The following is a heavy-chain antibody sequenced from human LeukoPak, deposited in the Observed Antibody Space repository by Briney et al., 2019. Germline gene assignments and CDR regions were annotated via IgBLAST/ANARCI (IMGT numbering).Heavy chain of an antibody. V-gene: IGHV3-53*01. CDR1: GFTVSSNY. CDR2: IFSGGTT. Sequence: PGGSLRLSCAASGFTVSSNYMNWVRQAPGKGLEWVSLIFSGGTTHHADSVKGRFSISRDNSKNTVYLQMNSLRVDDTAVYYCAKGGVVVAAKEYYYGLDVWGQGTTVTVSS. D-gene: IGHD2-15*01. CDR3: AKGGVVVAAKEYYYGLDV. J-gene: IGHJ6*02.